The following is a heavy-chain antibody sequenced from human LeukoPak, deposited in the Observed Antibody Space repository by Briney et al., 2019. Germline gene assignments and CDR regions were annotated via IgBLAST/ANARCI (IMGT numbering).Heavy chain of an antibody. CDR2: ISYDGSHE. J-gene: IGHJ5*02. D-gene: IGHD3-10*01. CDR3: ARDRMNYYGSGSYYSNWFDP. CDR1: RFTFSGYG. V-gene: IGHV3-30*03. Sequence: GGSLRLSCAASRFTFSGYGMHWVRQAPGKGLEWVALISYDGSHEYYPASVKGRFTISRDNSKNTLSLQMNSLRPEDTAVYYCARDRMNYYGSGSYYSNWFDPWGQGTLVTVSS.